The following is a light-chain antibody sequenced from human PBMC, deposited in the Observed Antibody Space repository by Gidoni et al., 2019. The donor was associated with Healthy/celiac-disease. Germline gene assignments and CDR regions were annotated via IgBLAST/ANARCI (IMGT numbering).Light chain of an antibody. J-gene: IGKJ4*01. V-gene: IGKV3-11*01. CDR3: QQRSNWPPLLT. Sequence: ELVLTQSPATLSLSPGERATLSCRASQRVSSYLAWYQQKPGQAPRLLIYDASNRATGIPARFSGSGSGTDFTLTISSLEPEDFAVYYCQQRSNWPPLLTFGGGTKVEIK. CDR1: QRVSSY. CDR2: DAS.